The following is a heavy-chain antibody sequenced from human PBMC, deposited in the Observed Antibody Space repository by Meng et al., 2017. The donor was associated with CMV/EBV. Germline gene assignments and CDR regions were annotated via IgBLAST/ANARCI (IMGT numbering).Heavy chain of an antibody. CDR1: GFTFSSYE. CDR3: ARFGYSSSW. Sequence: GGSLRLSCAASGFTFSSYEMNWVRQAPGKGLEWVSYISSCGSTIYYADSVKGRFTISRDNAKNSLYLQMNSLRAEDTAVYYCARFGYSSSWWGQGTLVTVSS. V-gene: IGHV3-48*03. J-gene: IGHJ4*02. CDR2: ISSCGSTI. D-gene: IGHD6-13*01.